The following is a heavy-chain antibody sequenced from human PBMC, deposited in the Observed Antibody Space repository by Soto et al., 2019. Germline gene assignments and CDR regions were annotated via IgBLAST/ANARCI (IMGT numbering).Heavy chain of an antibody. J-gene: IGHJ4*02. CDR3: ARVTLWFGGHFDY. Sequence: GGSLRLSCAASGFTFSSYWMHWVRQAPGKGLVWVSRINSDGSSTSYADSVKGRFTISRDNAKNTLYLQMNSLRAEDTAVYYCARVTLWFGGHFDYWGQGTLVTVSS. CDR2: INSDGSST. CDR1: GFTFSSYW. V-gene: IGHV3-74*01. D-gene: IGHD3-10*01.